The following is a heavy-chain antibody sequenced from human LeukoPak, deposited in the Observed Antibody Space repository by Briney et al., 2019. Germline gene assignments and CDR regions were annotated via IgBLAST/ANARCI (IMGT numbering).Heavy chain of an antibody. Sequence: PGGSLRLSCAASGLSFGFYAMSWVRQAPGKGLEWVSPISGGGAGTYYADSVRGRFTISRDNSKNTLYLQMDSLRAEDTALYYCAKDFVRYNIQFDYWGQGALVTVSS. CDR3: AKDFVRYNIQFDY. D-gene: IGHD1-14*01. CDR1: GLSFGFYA. V-gene: IGHV3-23*01. J-gene: IGHJ4*02. CDR2: ISGGGAGT.